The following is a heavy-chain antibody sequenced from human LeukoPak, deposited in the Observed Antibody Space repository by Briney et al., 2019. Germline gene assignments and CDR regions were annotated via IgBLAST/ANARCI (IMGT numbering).Heavy chain of an antibody. D-gene: IGHD2-21*02. CDR1: GGSISSSSYY. CDR2: IYYSGST. CDR3: ARASCRGGDCSYYYYYYMDV. Sequence: PSETLSLTCTVSGGSISSSSYYWGWIRQPPGKGLEWIGSIYYSGSTYYNPSLKSRVTISVDTSKNQFSLKLSSVTAADTAVYYCARASCRGGDCSYYYYYYMDVWGKGTTVTVYS. V-gene: IGHV4-39*07. J-gene: IGHJ6*03.